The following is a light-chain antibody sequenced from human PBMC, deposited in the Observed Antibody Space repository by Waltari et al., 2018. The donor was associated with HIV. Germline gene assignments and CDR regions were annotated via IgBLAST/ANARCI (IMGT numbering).Light chain of an antibody. Sequence: QSVLTQPPSASGTPGQRVSISCSGSSSNIGSNYVYWYQQLPGTAPKLLMYRNDERPSGVPDRFSGSKSGTSASLAISGLRSEDETDYYCAAWDDSLSAWVFGGGTKLTVL. J-gene: IGLJ3*02. CDR1: SSNIGSNY. CDR3: AAWDDSLSAWV. V-gene: IGLV1-47*01. CDR2: RND.